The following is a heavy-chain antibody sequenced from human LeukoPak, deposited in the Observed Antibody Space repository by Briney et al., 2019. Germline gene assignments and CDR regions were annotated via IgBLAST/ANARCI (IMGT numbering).Heavy chain of an antibody. CDR3: ARGRYSSSSDYFDY. CDR2: IIPIFGTA. D-gene: IGHD6-6*01. CDR1: GGTFSSYA. V-gene: IGHV1-69*05. Sequence: GASVKVSCKASGGTFSSYAISWVRQAPGQGLEWMGGIIPIFGTANYAQKFQGRVTITTGESTSTAYMELSSLRSEDTAVYYCARGRYSSSSDYFDYWGQGTLVTVSS. J-gene: IGHJ4*02.